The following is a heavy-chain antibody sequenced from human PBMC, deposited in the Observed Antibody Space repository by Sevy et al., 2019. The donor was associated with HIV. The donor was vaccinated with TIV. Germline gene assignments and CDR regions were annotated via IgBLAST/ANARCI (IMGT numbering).Heavy chain of an antibody. V-gene: IGHV3-33*06. D-gene: IGHD2-2*01. Sequence: GSLRLSCAASGFTFSSYGMHWVRQAPGKGLEWVAVIWYDGSNKYYADSVKGRFTISRDNSKNTLYLQMNSLRAEDTAVYYCAKGEDCSSTSCYAFDIWGQGTMVTVSS. CDR3: AKGEDCSSTSCYAFDI. CDR2: IWYDGSNK. J-gene: IGHJ3*02. CDR1: GFTFSSYG.